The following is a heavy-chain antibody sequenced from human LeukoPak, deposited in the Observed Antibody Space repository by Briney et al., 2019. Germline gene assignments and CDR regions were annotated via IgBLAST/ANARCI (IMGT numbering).Heavy chain of an antibody. J-gene: IGHJ4*02. Sequence: KTSETLSLTCTVSGGSISSSSYYWGWIRQPPGKGLEWIGSIHYSGSTNYNPSLKSRVTISVDRSKNQFSLKLSSVTAADTAVYYCAIRIAAAGIDYWGQGTLVTVSS. CDR1: GGSISSSSYY. CDR3: AIRIAAAGIDY. V-gene: IGHV4-39*07. D-gene: IGHD6-13*01. CDR2: IHYSGST.